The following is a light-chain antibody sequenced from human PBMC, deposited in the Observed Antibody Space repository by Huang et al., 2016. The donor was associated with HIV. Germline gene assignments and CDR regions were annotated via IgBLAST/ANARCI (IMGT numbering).Light chain of an antibody. V-gene: IGKV2-28*01. Sequence: DIVMTQSPLSLPVTPGEPASISCRSSQSLLQSNGYNYLDWYLQKPGQSPQLLIYLGSNRASGVTDRFSGSGSGTAFTLKISRVEAEDVGVYYCMQTLQTPLTFGGGTKVEIK. J-gene: IGKJ4*01. CDR2: LGS. CDR3: MQTLQTPLT. CDR1: QSLLQSNGYNY.